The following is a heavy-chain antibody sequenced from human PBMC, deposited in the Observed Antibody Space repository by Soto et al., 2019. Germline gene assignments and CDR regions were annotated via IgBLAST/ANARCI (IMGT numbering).Heavy chain of an antibody. J-gene: IGHJ6*03. Sequence: PGGSLRLSRAASGFTFSSYAMSWVRQAPGKGLEWVSAISGSGGSTYYADSVKGRFTISRDNSKNTLYLQMNSLRAEDTAVYYCAKGGSRGPRDRYYYYYMDVRGKRTTVTVSS. CDR1: GFTFSSYA. CDR3: AKGGSRGPRDRYYYYYMDV. CDR2: ISGSGGST. D-gene: IGHD6-19*01. V-gene: IGHV3-23*01.